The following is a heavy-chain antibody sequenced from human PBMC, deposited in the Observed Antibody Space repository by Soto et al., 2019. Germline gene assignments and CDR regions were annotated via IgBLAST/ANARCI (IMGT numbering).Heavy chain of an antibody. D-gene: IGHD3-22*01. V-gene: IGHV4-59*01. J-gene: IGHJ1*01. CDR2: IYYSGST. Sequence: QVQLQESGPGLVKPSETLSLTCTVSGGSISSYYWSWIRQPPGTGLEWIGYIYYSGSTNSNPSLKSRVTISVDTSKNQFSLKLSSVTAADTAVYYCARDSDYYDSSGYYGGEYFQHWGQGTLVTVSS. CDR1: GGSISSYY. CDR3: ARDSDYYDSSGYYGGEYFQH.